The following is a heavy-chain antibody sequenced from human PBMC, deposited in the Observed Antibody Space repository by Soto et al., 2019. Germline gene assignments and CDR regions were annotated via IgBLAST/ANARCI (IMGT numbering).Heavy chain of an antibody. J-gene: IGHJ3*02. CDR1: GFTFSSYS. Sequence: EVQLVESGGGLVKPGGSLRLSCAASGFTFSSYSMNWVRQAPGKGLEWVSSISSSSSYIYYADSVKGRFTISRDNAKNSLYLQMNSLRAEDTAVYYCARDSRRYYYDSSGYYYYAFDIWGQGTMVTVSS. V-gene: IGHV3-21*01. CDR3: ARDSRRYYYDSSGYYYYAFDI. D-gene: IGHD3-22*01. CDR2: ISSSSSYI.